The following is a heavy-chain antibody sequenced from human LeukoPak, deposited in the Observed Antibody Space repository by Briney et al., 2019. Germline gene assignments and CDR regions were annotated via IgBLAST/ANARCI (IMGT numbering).Heavy chain of an antibody. V-gene: IGHV4-39*01. Sequence: PSETLSLTCTVSGGPISSSSYYWGWIRQPPGRGLEWIGSIYYSGSTYYNPSLKSRVTISVYTSKIQFSLKLSSFTAAYTAVYYCAIITLRVLDYWGQGTLVTVSS. CDR2: IYYSGST. J-gene: IGHJ4*02. CDR1: GGPISSSSYY. CDR3: AIITLRVLDY. D-gene: IGHD3-22*01.